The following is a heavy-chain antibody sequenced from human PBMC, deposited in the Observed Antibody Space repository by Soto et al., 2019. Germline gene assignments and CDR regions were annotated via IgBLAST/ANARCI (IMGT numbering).Heavy chain of an antibody. D-gene: IGHD4-17*01. CDR3: ASSWGDYRCINY. CDR1: GFTFSDHY. CDR2: TRNRANSYNT. Sequence: EVQLVESGVGLVQPGESLRLSCAVSGFTFSDHYMDWVRQAPGKGLEWVGRTRNRANSYNTEYAASVKGRFTVSRDESKNLVYLQMNSLETEDTAVYYCASSWGDYRCINYWGQGTLVTVSS. V-gene: IGHV3-72*01. J-gene: IGHJ4*02.